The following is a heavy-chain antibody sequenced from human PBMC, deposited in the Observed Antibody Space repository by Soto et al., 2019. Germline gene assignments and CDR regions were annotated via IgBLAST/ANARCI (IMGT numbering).Heavy chain of an antibody. D-gene: IGHD3-10*01. J-gene: IGHJ4*02. Sequence: QVQLVQSGAEVRKPGASVKVSCKASGYSVTSYYIHWVRQAPGQGLEWMGIINPSGDTTTYAQRFQGRVTMTRDTSTNTIYLGLSSLRSEDTAVYFCASLGPWFGEPWRGQEFDFWGQGTVVTVSS. CDR1: GYSVTSYY. V-gene: IGHV1-46*03. CDR3: ASLGPWFGEPWRGQEFDF. CDR2: INPSGDTT.